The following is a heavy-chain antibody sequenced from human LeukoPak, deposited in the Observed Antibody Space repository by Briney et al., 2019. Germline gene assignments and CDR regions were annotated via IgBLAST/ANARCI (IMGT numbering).Heavy chain of an antibody. J-gene: IGHJ4*02. CDR3: ARDVPLDY. CDR1: GFTFSSYW. Sequence: GGSLRLSCAASGFTFSSYWMHWVRQAPGKGLEWVSSIASSSSYIYYADSMKGRFTISRDNAKNSLYLQMNSLRAEDTAVYYCARDVPLDYWGQGTLVTVSS. D-gene: IGHD3-10*02. V-gene: IGHV3-21*01. CDR2: IASSSSYI.